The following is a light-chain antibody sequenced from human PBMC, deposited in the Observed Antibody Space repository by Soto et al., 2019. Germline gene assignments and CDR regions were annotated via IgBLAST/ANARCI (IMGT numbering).Light chain of an antibody. CDR2: DVT. Sequence: QSVLTQPRSVSGSPGQSVTISCTGTSRDVGAYNYVSWYQEHPGKAPKVILYDVTKRPSGVPDRFSGSKSGNTASLTISGLQSEDEADYYCCSYAGTYSYVFGTGTKVTVL. V-gene: IGLV2-11*01. J-gene: IGLJ1*01. CDR3: CSYAGTYSYV. CDR1: SRDVGAYNY.